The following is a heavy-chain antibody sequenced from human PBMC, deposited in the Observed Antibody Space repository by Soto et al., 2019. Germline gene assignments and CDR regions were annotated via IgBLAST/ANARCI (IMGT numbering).Heavy chain of an antibody. J-gene: IGHJ4*02. CDR1: GFTFSSYG. CDR2: ISYDGSNK. CDR3: AKDPQFLDILTGYYVDY. Sequence: QVQLVESGGGVVQPGRSLRLSCAASGFTFSSYGMHWVRQAPGKGLECVAVISYDGSNKYYADSVKGRFTISRDNSKNTLYLQMNSLRAEDTAVYYCAKDPQFLDILTGYYVDYWGQGTLVTVSS. D-gene: IGHD3-9*01. V-gene: IGHV3-30*18.